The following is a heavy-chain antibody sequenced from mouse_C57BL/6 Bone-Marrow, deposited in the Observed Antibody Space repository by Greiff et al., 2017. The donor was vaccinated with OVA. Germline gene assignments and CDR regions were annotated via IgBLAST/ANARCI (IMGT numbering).Heavy chain of an antibody. D-gene: IGHD2-3*01. CDR3: ARRKWLLFDAMDY. CDR1: GYAFSSYW. V-gene: IGHV1-80*01. Sequence: QVQLQQSGAELVKPGASVKISCKASGYAFSSYWMNWVNQRPGKGLEWIGQIYPGDGDTNTNGKIKGQATLTAAKSYSTANMQLSILTSEDSAVYVCARRKWLLFDAMDYWGQGTSVTVSS. CDR2: IYPGDGDT. J-gene: IGHJ4*01.